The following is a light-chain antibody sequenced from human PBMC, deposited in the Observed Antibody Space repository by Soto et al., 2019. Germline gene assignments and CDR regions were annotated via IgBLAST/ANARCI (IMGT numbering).Light chain of an antibody. CDR3: QRYNNWPPWT. CDR1: QSVGGK. Sequence: EIVMTQSPATLYVSPGERATLHCRASQSVGGKLAWYQQKRGRSPRLLIYDVATRATGIPTRFNGSGSVTEFTVTVCSLQSEYFAIYYCQRYNNWPPWTFGQRTEVEFK. J-gene: IGKJ1*01. V-gene: IGKV3-15*01. CDR2: DVA.